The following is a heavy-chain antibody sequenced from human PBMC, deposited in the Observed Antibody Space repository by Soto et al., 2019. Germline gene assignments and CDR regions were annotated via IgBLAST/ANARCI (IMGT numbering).Heavy chain of an antibody. D-gene: IGHD3-22*01. J-gene: IGHJ4*02. Sequence: PXGTLSLPFTVSAASLTSDDFYSSWIRQHPGKGLEWFGTIYHSGSTYYNPCIKSRGTISLNTSNNCFALKLTSVTAADTPMYYCERVKLAGRDSFNYWGQGTLVTVSS. V-gene: IGHV4-39*06. CDR3: ERVKLAGRDSFNY. CDR1: AASLTSDDFY. CDR2: IYHSGST.